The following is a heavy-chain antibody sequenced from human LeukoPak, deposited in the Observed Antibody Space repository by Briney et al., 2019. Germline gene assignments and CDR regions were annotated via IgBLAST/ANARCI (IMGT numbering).Heavy chain of an antibody. CDR2: IYYSGST. V-gene: IGHV4-59*01. Sequence: PSETLSLTCTVSGGSISSYYWSWIRQPPGKGLEWIGYIYYSGSTNYNPSLKSRVTISVDTSKNQFSLKLSSVTAADTVVYYCARAPSVAGWYFDLWGRGTLVTVSS. D-gene: IGHD6-19*01. CDR1: GGSISSYY. CDR3: ARAPSVAGWYFDL. J-gene: IGHJ2*01.